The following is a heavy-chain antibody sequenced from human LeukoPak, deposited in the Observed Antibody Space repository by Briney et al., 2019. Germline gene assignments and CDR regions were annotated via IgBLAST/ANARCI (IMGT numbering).Heavy chain of an antibody. J-gene: IGHJ6*02. CDR2: INSDGSST. Sequence: GGSLRLSCAASGFTFSSYWMHWVRQAPGKGQVWVSRINSDGSSTSYADSVKGRFTISRDNAKNTLYLQMNSLRAEDTAVYYCARDRLPSGEDYYYYGMDVWGQGTTVTVSS. CDR3: ARDRLPSGEDYYYYGMDV. V-gene: IGHV3-74*01. D-gene: IGHD3-10*01. CDR1: GFTFSSYW.